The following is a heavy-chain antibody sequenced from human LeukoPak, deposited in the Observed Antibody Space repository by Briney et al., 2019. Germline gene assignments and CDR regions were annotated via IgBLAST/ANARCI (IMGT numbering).Heavy chain of an antibody. CDR3: GVNKYGGSSDAFDI. Sequence: PSETLSLTCAVYGGSFSGYYWSWTRQPPGKGLEWIGEINHSGSTNYNPSLKSRVTISVDTSKNQFSLKLSSVTAADTAVYYCGVNKYGGSSDAFDIWGQGTMVTVSS. J-gene: IGHJ3*02. CDR2: INHSGST. D-gene: IGHD5-12*01. V-gene: IGHV4-34*01. CDR1: GGSFSGYY.